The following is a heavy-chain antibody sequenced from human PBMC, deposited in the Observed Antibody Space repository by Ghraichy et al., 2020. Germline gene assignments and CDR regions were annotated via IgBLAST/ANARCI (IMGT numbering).Heavy chain of an antibody. CDR2: IKQDGSEK. CDR3: GRDMDV. J-gene: IGHJ6*02. CDR1: GFMFSNSW. V-gene: IGHV3-7*01. Sequence: GESLNISCAASGFMFSNSWMSWVRQAPGKGLEWVANIKQDGSEKYYVDSVKGRFTISRDNAKNSLYLQMNSLRAEDTAVYYCGRDMDVWGQGTTVTVSS.